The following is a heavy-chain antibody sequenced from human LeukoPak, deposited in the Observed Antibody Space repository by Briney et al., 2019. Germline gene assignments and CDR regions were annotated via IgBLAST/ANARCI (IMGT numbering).Heavy chain of an antibody. CDR2: IYTSGST. V-gene: IGHV4-4*07. CDR1: GGSISSYY. CDR3: AGGGDSSGWYAQFDY. D-gene: IGHD6-19*01. J-gene: IGHJ4*02. Sequence: SETLSLTCTVSGGSISSYYWSWIRQPAGKGLEWIGRIYTSGSTNYNPSLKSRVTMSVDTSKNQFSLKLSSVTAADTAVYYCAGGGDSSGWYAQFDYWGQGTLVTVSS.